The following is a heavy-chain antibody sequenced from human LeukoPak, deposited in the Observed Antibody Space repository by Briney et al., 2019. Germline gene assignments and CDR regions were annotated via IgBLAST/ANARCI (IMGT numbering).Heavy chain of an antibody. Sequence: SVKVSCKASGGTFIIYAINWVRQTPGQGLGWMGRISPMLGIPNYAQKFQGRVTITADKSTSTAYMELSSLGSEDTAVYYCGRVLSGSGGDAPFDYWGQGTLVTVSS. CDR3: GRVLSGSGGDAPFDY. CDR1: GGTFIIYA. J-gene: IGHJ4*02. V-gene: IGHV1-69*04. CDR2: ISPMLGIP. D-gene: IGHD3-10*01.